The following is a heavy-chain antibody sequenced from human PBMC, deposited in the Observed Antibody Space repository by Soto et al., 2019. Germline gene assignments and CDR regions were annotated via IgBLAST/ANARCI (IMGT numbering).Heavy chain of an antibody. J-gene: IGHJ4*02. Sequence: GASVKVSCKASGYTFVMYAMHWVRQAPGQRLEWMGWINAGNGHTTYSQRFQGRVTITRDTSARTAYMEMSSLRSEDTAAYYCARAGWFGEGYFDFWGQGTPVTVSS. V-gene: IGHV1-3*01. CDR3: ARAGWFGEGYFDF. D-gene: IGHD3-10*01. CDR2: INAGNGHT. CDR1: GYTFVMYA.